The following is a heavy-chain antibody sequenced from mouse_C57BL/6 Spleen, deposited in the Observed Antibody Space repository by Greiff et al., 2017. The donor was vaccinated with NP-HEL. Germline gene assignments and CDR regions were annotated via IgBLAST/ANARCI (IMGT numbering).Heavy chain of an antibody. D-gene: IGHD2-5*01. Sequence: QVQLQQSGAELVKPGASVKLSCKASGYTFTSYWMQWVKQRPGQGLEWIGEIDPSDSYTNYNQKFKGKATLTVDTSSSTAYMQLSSLTSEDSAVYYCARGGAYYSNSFDYWGQGTTLTVSS. CDR1: GYTFTSYW. V-gene: IGHV1-50*01. CDR3: ARGGAYYSNSFDY. J-gene: IGHJ2*01. CDR2: IDPSDSYT.